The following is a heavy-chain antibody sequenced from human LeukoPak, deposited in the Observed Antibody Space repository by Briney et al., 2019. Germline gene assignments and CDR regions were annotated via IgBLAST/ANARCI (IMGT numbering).Heavy chain of an antibody. CDR2: ISYDGNNK. Sequence: GGSLRLSCAASGFTFSSYGMHWVRQAPGKGLEWVAVISYDGNNKYYADSVKGRFTISRDNSKNTLYLQMNGLRAEDTAVYYCAKDMVMSYCSSTSCYVNLDYWGQGTLVTVSS. CDR3: AKDMVMSYCSSTSCYVNLDY. J-gene: IGHJ4*02. CDR1: GFTFSSYG. V-gene: IGHV3-30*18. D-gene: IGHD2-2*01.